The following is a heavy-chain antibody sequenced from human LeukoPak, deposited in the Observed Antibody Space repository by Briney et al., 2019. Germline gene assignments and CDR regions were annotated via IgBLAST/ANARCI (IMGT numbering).Heavy chain of an antibody. D-gene: IGHD6-6*01. CDR3: ARIYGSSSGFDY. Sequence: SETLSLTCAVSGYSISSGYYWGWMRQPPGKGLEWIGSMYHSGNTFYNPSLKSRVTLSVDTSKNQFSLKLSSVAAADTAIYYCARIYGSSSGFDYWGQGTLVTVSS. CDR2: MYHSGNT. J-gene: IGHJ4*02. CDR1: GYSISSGYY. V-gene: IGHV4-38-2*01.